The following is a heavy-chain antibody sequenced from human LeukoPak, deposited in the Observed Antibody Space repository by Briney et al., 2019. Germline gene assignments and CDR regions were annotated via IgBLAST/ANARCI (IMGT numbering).Heavy chain of an antibody. J-gene: IGHJ2*01. V-gene: IGHV3-23*01. D-gene: IGHD5-12*01. Sequence: GGSLRLSCAASGFTFSTYAMSWVRQTPGKGLEWVSAISGTDDGTYYADSVKGRFTISRDNSKKTLYLQMNSLRAEDTAVYYCAKATTGYAWYFDLWGRGTQVTVSS. CDR3: AKATTGYAWYFDL. CDR1: GFTFSTYA. CDR2: ISGTDDGT.